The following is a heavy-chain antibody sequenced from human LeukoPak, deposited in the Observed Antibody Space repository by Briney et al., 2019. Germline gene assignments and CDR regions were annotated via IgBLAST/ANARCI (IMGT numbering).Heavy chain of an antibody. CDR3: ARGGRDGYNREYYY. V-gene: IGHV1-69*13. CDR1: GGTFSSYA. Sequence: ASVKVSCKASGGTFSSYAISWERQAPGQGLEWMGGIIPIFGTANYAQKFQGRVTITADESTSTAYMELSSLRSEDTAVYYCARGGRDGYNREYYYWGQGTLVTVSS. CDR2: IIPIFGTA. J-gene: IGHJ4*02. D-gene: IGHD5-24*01.